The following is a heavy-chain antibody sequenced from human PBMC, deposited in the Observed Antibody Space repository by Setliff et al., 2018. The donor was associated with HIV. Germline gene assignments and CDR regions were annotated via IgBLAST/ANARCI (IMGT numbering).Heavy chain of an antibody. V-gene: IGHV4-31*03. J-gene: IGHJ4*02. Sequence: SETLSLTCTVSGDSINSGNYYWSWIRQHPGKGLKWIGYIYYSGSTYYSPSLKSRVTISEDTSKNQFSLKMSSVTAADTAVYYCARLLEGPDYSSDFRYFDWFPDVWGQGTLVTVSS. CDR1: GDSINSGNYY. D-gene: IGHD3-9*01. CDR3: ARLLEGPDYSSDFRYFDWFPDV. CDR2: IYYSGST.